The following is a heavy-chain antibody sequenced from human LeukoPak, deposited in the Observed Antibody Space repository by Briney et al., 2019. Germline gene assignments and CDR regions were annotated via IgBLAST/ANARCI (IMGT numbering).Heavy chain of an antibody. CDR3: ARASGSGYYWRNSFDP. Sequence: GSSVKVSCKASGGTFSSYAISWVRQAPGQGLEWMGGIIPIFGTANYAQKFQGRVTITADESTSTAYMELSSLRSEDTAVYYCARASGSGYYWRNSFDPWGQGTLVTVSS. CDR1: GGTFSSYA. CDR2: IIPIFGTA. D-gene: IGHD3-22*01. J-gene: IGHJ5*02. V-gene: IGHV1-69*01.